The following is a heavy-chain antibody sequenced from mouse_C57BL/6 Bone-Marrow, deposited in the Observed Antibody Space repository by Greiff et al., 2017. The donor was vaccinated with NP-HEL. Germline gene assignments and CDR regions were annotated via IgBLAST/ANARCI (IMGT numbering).Heavy chain of an antibody. CDR2: IHPNSGST. V-gene: IGHV1-64*01. Sequence: QVHVKQPGAELVKPGASVKLSCKASGYTFTSYWMHWVKQRPGQGLEWIGMIHPNSGSTNYNEKFKSKATLTVDKSSSTAYMQLSSLTSEDSAVYYCAGTTVDAMDYWGQGTSVTVSS. CDR3: AGTTVDAMDY. J-gene: IGHJ4*01. D-gene: IGHD1-1*01. CDR1: GYTFTSYW.